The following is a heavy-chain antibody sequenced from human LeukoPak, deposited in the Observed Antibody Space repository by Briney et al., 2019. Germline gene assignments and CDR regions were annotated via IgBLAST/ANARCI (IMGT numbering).Heavy chain of an antibody. Sequence: GGPLRLPCAASGFTFNSHWMNWVRQAPGKGLEWVANINQDGSEKYYVDSVKGRFTISRDNAKNSLYLQINSLRAEDTALYYSARAGKWELVLDSWGQGTLVTVSS. J-gene: IGHJ5*01. CDR2: INQDGSEK. CDR1: GFTFNSHW. V-gene: IGHV3-7*01. CDR3: ARAGKWELVLDS. D-gene: IGHD1-26*01.